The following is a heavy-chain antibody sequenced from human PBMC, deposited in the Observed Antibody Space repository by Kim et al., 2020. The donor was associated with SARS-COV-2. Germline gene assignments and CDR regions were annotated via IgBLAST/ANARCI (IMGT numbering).Heavy chain of an antibody. CDR1: GYSISSGYY. D-gene: IGHD3-22*01. V-gene: IGHV4-38-2*02. J-gene: IGHJ4*02. Sequence: SETLSLTCTVSGYSISSGYYWGWIRQPPGKGLEWIGSIYHSGSTYYNPSLKSRVTMSVDTSKNQFSLKLSSVTAADTAVYYCARGVGDRNYYDSSGVGDWGQGTLVTVSS. CDR2: IYHSGST. CDR3: ARGVGDRNYYDSSGVGD.